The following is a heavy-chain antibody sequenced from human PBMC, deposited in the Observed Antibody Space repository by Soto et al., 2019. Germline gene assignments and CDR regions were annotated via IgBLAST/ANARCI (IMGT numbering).Heavy chain of an antibody. Sequence: EVQLVESGGGVVRPGGSLRLSCAASGFTFDDYGMSWVRQAPGKGLEWVSGINWNGGSTGYADSVKGRFTISRDNAKNSLYLQMNSLRAEDTALYYCARDGGGYSSGWSGNYYYGMDVWGQGTTVTVSS. V-gene: IGHV3-20*04. CDR3: ARDGGGYSSGWSGNYYYGMDV. CDR1: GFTFDDYG. D-gene: IGHD6-19*01. J-gene: IGHJ6*02. CDR2: INWNGGST.